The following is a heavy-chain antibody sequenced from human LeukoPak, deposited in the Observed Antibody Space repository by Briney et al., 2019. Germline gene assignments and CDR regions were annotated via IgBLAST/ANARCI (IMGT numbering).Heavy chain of an antibody. V-gene: IGHV2-5*01. CDR3: SRHVAALPVLGAFDF. Sequence: SGPTLVNPTQTLTLTCTFSGFSLSTVGVGVGWIRQPLGKALECLALIYWNDDKWYSPSLGSRLTITKDTSSNQIVLTMTNMDPVDTATYYCSRHVAALPVLGAFDFWGQGTVVTVSS. J-gene: IGHJ3*01. CDR1: GFSLSTVGVG. D-gene: IGHD2-15*01. CDR2: IYWNDDK.